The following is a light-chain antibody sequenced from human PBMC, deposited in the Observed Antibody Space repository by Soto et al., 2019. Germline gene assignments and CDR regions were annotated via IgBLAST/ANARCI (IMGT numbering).Light chain of an antibody. J-gene: IGLJ2*01. CDR3: AAWDDSLSGFVV. CDR1: SSNIGSNY. Sequence: QPVLTQPPSASGTPGQRVTISCSGSSSNIGSNYVYWYQQLPGTAPKLLIYRNNQRPSGVPDRFSGSKSGTSASLAISGLRSEDEADYYCAAWDDSLSGFVVFGGGNKLTVL. V-gene: IGLV1-47*01. CDR2: RNN.